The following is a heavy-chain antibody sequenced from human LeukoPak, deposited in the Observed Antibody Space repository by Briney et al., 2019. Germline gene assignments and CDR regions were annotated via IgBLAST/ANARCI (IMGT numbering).Heavy chain of an antibody. CDR3: ARGLNRNDYGDYGY. J-gene: IGHJ4*02. CDR1: GGSISSYY. D-gene: IGHD4-17*01. V-gene: IGHV4-4*07. CDR2: IYSSGSA. Sequence: PSETLSLTCIVSGGSISSYYWSWIRQPAGKGLEWIGRIYSSGSANYNPSLKSRVTMSVDTSKNQFSLKLSSVTAADTAVYYCARGLNRNDYGDYGYWGQGTLVTVSS.